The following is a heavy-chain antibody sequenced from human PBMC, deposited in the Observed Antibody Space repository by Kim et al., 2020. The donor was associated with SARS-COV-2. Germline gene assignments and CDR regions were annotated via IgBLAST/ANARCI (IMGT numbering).Heavy chain of an antibody. Sequence: GGSLRLSCAASGFTFSNAWMSWVRQAPGKGLEWVGRIKSKTDGGTTDYAAPVKGRFTISRDDSKNTLYLQMNSLKTEDTAVYYCSTEILWLAQGGNVDYWGQGTLVTVSS. D-gene: IGHD3-9*01. V-gene: IGHV3-15*01. J-gene: IGHJ4*02. CDR3: STEILWLAQGGNVDY. CDR1: GFTFSNAW. CDR2: IKSKTDGGTT.